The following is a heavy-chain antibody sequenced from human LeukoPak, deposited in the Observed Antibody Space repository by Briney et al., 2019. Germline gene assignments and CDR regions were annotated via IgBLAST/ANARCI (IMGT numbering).Heavy chain of an antibody. CDR1: GFTFSSYA. J-gene: IGHJ4*02. V-gene: IGHV3-23*01. Sequence: GGSLRLSCAASGFTFSSYAMSWVRQAPGKGLEWVSGISGGGGSTYYADSVKSRFTISRDNSKNTLYLQMNSLRAEDTAVYYCAKDLSGNDYWGQGTLVTVSS. CDR2: ISGGGGST. CDR3: AKDLSGNDY.